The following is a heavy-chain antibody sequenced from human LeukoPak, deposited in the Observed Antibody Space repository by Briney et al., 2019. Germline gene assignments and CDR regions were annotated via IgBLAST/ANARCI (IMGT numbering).Heavy chain of an antibody. V-gene: IGHV4-59*01. Sequence: PSETLSLTCIVSGGSISGYYWSWIRQPPGKKLEWIGYIYYSGTTNYNPSLKSRITISKDTSKNQFSLKLTSVTAADTAVYYCARSRSRGYSGDFDCWGQGTLVTVSS. J-gene: IGHJ4*02. D-gene: IGHD5-12*01. CDR1: GGSISGYY. CDR3: ARSRSRGYSGDFDC. CDR2: IYYSGTT.